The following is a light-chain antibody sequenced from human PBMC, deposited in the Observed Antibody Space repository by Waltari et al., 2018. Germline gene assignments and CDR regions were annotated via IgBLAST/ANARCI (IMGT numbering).Light chain of an antibody. CDR1: QGIGND. J-gene: IGKJ1*01. CDR3: LQDYDSPWT. Sequence: AIQMTQSPSSLSASVGDRVTITCRASQGIGNDLPWYQQKPGKVPELLIFAASILQSGAPSRFSGSGSGTDFTLTISSLQPEDFATYYCLQDYDSPWTFGPGTKLDVK. V-gene: IGKV1-6*01. CDR2: AAS.